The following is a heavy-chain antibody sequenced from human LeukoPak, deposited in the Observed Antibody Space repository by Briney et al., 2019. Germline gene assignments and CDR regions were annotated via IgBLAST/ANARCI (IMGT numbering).Heavy chain of an antibody. CDR1: GFSFSSYW. V-gene: IGHV3-7*01. CDR2: IKGDGNGN. Sequence: GGSLRLSCAASGFSFSSYWMSWVRQAPGKGLEWVANIKGDGNGNNYVDSVKGRFTISRDNAKNSLYLQMNSLSAEDTAVYYCARESWSSLTWGQGTLVTVSS. D-gene: IGHD2-2*01. CDR3: ARESWSSLT. J-gene: IGHJ5*02.